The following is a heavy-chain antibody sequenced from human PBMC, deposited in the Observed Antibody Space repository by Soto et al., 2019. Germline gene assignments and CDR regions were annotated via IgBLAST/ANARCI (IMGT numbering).Heavy chain of an antibody. CDR3: VRSKGGYSYGTPFDY. J-gene: IGHJ4*02. D-gene: IGHD5-18*01. Sequence: GGSLRLSCAASGFTFDDYAMHWVRQVLGKGLEWVSSISWNSGNIGYADSVKGRFTTSRDNAKNSLYLQMNSLRPEDTALCYCVRSKGGYSYGTPFDYWGQGTLVTVSS. CDR2: ISWNSGNI. CDR1: GFTFDDYA. V-gene: IGHV3-9*01.